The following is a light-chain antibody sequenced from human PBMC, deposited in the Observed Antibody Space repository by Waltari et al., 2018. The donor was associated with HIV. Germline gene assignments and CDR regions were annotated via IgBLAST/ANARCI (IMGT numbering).Light chain of an antibody. CDR2: KAS. Sequence: DIQMTQFPSTLSASVGDRVTITRRASQTSENQWLAWFQQKPGKAPNLLIYKASILETGVPSRFSGSGSWAVFSLTISSLQPDDFATYYCQQYNNFSWTFGQGTKVEIK. CDR1: QTSENQW. J-gene: IGKJ1*01. CDR3: QQYNNFSWT. V-gene: IGKV1-5*03.